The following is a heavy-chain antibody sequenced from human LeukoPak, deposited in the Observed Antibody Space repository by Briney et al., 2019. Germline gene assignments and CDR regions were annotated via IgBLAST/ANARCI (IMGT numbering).Heavy chain of an antibody. Sequence: GRSLRLSCAASGFTFSSYGMHWVRQAPGKGLEWVAVIWYDGSNKYYADSVRGRFTISRDNSKNTLYLQMNSLRADDTAVYYCAKDRLPDGYWSLDYWGQGTLVIVSS. J-gene: IGHJ4*02. D-gene: IGHD5-18*01. CDR1: GFTFSSYG. V-gene: IGHV3-33*06. CDR2: IWYDGSNK. CDR3: AKDRLPDGYWSLDY.